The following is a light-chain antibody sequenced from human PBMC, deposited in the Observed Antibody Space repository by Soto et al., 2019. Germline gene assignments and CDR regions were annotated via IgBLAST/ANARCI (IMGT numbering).Light chain of an antibody. J-gene: IGKJ1*01. CDR3: QQSYSSPPT. V-gene: IGKV3-20*01. CDR2: GAS. Sequence: EIVLTQSPGTLSLSPGERATLSCRASQSVSGSYLAWYQQKPGQAPRLLIYGASSRATGIPDRFSGSGSGTDFTLTISSLQPEDFATYYCQQSYSSPPTFGQGTKVDIK. CDR1: QSVSGSY.